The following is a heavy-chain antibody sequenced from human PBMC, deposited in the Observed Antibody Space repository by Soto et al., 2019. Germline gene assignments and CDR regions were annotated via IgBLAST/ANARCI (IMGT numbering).Heavy chain of an antibody. CDR3: ARFFSTVGSGRYDY. D-gene: IGHD3-10*01. Sequence: SETLSLTCAVSGGSISSSNWWSWVRQPPGKGLEWIGEIYHSGSTNYNPSLKSRVTISVDKSKNQFSLKLSSVTAADTAVYYCARFFSTVGSGRYDYWGQGTLVTVSS. V-gene: IGHV4-4*02. CDR1: GGSISSSNW. CDR2: IYHSGST. J-gene: IGHJ4*02.